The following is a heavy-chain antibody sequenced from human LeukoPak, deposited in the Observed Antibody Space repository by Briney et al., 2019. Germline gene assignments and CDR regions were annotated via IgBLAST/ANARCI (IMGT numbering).Heavy chain of an antibody. Sequence: GGSLRLSCAASGFTFSSYWMSWVRQTPGKGLEGVAFIKQGGSETYYVDSVKGRFTISRDDAKNSLYLQMNSLRAEDTAVYYCARDRSIAARHDYWGQGTLVTVSS. CDR2: IKQGGSET. CDR3: ARDRSIAARHDY. CDR1: GFTFSSYW. V-gene: IGHV3-7*01. D-gene: IGHD6-6*01. J-gene: IGHJ4*02.